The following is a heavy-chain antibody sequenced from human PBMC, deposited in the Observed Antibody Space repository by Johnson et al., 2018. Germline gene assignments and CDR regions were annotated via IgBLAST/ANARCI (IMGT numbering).Heavy chain of an antibody. J-gene: IGHJ3*02. CDR3: TRDSAGAFDI. V-gene: IGHV3-33*01. CDR1: GFTFSRFG. Sequence: QVQLVQSGGGVVQAGRSLRLSCAASGFTFSRFGMHWVRQAPGKGLEWVAVIWYDGSRKYYVDSGRGRLTFSRDTSKKPVNLKMNSLGAEDTGVYYCTRDSAGAFDIWGQGTMVTVSS. D-gene: IGHD6-13*01. CDR2: IWYDGSRK.